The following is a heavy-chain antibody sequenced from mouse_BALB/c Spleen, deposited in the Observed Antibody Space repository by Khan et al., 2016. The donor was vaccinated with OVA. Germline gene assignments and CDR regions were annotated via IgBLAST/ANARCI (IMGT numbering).Heavy chain of an antibody. CDR3: AREGSTMITTAFAY. Sequence: VQLVETGPGLVAPSQSLSITCTVSGFSLTSYGVHWVRQPPGKGLEWLGVIWAGGSTNYNSALMSRLSINKDNSKSQVFLKMNSLQTDDTAMYYCAREGSTMITTAFAYWGQGTLVTVSA. CDR2: IWAGGST. D-gene: IGHD2-4*01. J-gene: IGHJ3*01. V-gene: IGHV2-9*02. CDR1: GFSLTSYG.